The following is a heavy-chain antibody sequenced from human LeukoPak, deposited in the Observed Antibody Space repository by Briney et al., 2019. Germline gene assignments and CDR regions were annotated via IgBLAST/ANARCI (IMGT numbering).Heavy chain of an antibody. CDR3: ARRGYSYGYDY. CDR1: GYSFTSYW. V-gene: IGHV5-51*01. Sequence: GESLKISCKVSGYSFTSYWIVWVRQMPGKGLEWMGVIYPGDSDVRYSPSFQGQVTISADKSISTAHLQWRSLKASDTAMYYCARRGYSYGYDYWGQGTLVTVSS. D-gene: IGHD5-18*01. CDR2: IYPGDSDV. J-gene: IGHJ4*02.